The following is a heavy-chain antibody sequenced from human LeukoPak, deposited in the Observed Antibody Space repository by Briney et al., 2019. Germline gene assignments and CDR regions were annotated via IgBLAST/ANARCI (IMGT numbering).Heavy chain of an antibody. CDR3: ARGGNWNWYFDL. Sequence: QPGRSLRLSCAASGFTFSSYWVHWVRQAPGKGLVWVSRIKSDGSTTSYADSVKGRFTISRDNAKNTLYLQMNSLRAEDTAVYYCARGGNWNWYFDLWGRGTLVTVSS. J-gene: IGHJ2*01. CDR2: IKSDGSTT. V-gene: IGHV3-74*01. D-gene: IGHD1-1*01. CDR1: GFTFSSYW.